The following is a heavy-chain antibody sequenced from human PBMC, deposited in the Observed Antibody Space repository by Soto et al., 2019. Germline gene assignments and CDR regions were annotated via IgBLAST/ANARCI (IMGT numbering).Heavy chain of an antibody. Sequence: SGGSLRLSCAASGFTFSSYEMNWVRQAPGKGLECVSYISSSGSTIYYADSVKGRFTISRDNSKNTLYMRMDSLRLEDTGVYYCARDGLPDDFRSGGYWFDPWGQGTQVTVSS. J-gene: IGHJ5*02. D-gene: IGHD3-3*01. V-gene: IGHV3-48*03. CDR2: ISSSGSTI. CDR1: GFTFSSYE. CDR3: ARDGLPDDFRSGGYWFDP.